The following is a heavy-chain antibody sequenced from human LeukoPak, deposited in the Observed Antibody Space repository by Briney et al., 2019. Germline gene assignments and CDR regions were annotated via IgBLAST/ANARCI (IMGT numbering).Heavy chain of an antibody. CDR1: QFSFSRYA. CDR2: IWRDGSNQ. J-gene: IGHJ4*02. V-gene: IGHV3-33*01. D-gene: IGHD1-26*01. CDR3: ARDGGVVGAIFDY. Sequence: GGSLRLSCEASQFSFSRYAMHWVRQAPGKGLEWVAIIWRDGSNQHYADSAKGRFIISRDNSKNTLYLQMSSLRAEDTAVYYCARDGGVVGAIFDYWGQGTLVTVSS.